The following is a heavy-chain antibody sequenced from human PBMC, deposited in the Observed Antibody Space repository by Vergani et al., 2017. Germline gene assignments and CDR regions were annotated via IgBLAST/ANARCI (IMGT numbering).Heavy chain of an antibody. CDR2: ISWNSNSI. CDR3: AREGDYGDYVFDY. V-gene: IGHV3-9*02. CDR1: GFTSAGYA. D-gene: IGHD4-17*01. J-gene: IGHJ4*02. Sequence: EVQLEESGGGLVLPGRSLRLSCVASGFTSAGYAMHWVRQAPGKGLEWVSGISWNSNSIGYADSVKGRFTISRDNAKNSLYLQMNSLRAEDTAVYYCAREGDYGDYVFDYWGQGTLVTVSS.